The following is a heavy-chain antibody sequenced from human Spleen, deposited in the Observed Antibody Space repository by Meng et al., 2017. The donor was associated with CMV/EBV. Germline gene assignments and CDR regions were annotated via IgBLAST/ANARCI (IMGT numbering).Heavy chain of an antibody. CDR3: ARIRTTIFGVVITGNGGNAFDI. J-gene: IGHJ3*02. D-gene: IGHD3-3*01. Sequence: GESLKISCAASGFTFSSYSMNWVRQAPGKGLEWVSSISSSSSYIYYADSVKGRFTISRDNAKNSLYLQMNSLRAEDTAVYYCARIRTTIFGVVITGNGGNAFDIWGQGTMVTVSS. CDR2: ISSSSSYI. CDR1: GFTFSSYS. V-gene: IGHV3-21*01.